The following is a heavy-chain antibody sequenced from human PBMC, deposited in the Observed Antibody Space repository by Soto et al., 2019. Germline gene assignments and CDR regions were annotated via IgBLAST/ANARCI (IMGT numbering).Heavy chain of an antibody. D-gene: IGHD3-10*01. Sequence: ASVKVSCKASGYTFTSYGISWVRQAPGQGLEWMGWISAYNGNTNYAQKLQGRVTMTTDTSTSTAYMELRSLRSDDTAVYYCAKITMVRIVIIVIDCWGQGTLVTVSS. CDR3: AKITMVRIVIIVIDC. J-gene: IGHJ4*02. CDR2: ISAYNGNT. V-gene: IGHV1-18*04. CDR1: GYTFTSYG.